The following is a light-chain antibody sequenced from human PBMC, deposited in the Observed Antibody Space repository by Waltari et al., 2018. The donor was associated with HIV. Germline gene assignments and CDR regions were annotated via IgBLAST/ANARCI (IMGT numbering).Light chain of an antibody. V-gene: IGLV2-11*01. CDR2: DLT. CDR3: CSFAGSYTWL. CDR1: SSDIGGHNY. Sequence: QSALTQPRSVSGSPGQSVPISCPGTSSDIGGHNYVSWYQQLPGKVPKLMIYDLTKRPSGVPDRFSGSKSGNTASLTISGLQAEDEADYYCCSFAGSYTWLFGGGTKLTVL. J-gene: IGLJ2*01.